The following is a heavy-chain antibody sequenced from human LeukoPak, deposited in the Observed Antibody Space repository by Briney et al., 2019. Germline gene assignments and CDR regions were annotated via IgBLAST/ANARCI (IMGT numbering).Heavy chain of an antibody. D-gene: IGHD5-24*01. Sequence: SETLSLTCTVSGGSISSGSYYWSWIRQPAGKGLEWIGRIYTSGSTNYNPSLKSRVTISVDTSKNQFSLKLSSVTAADTAVYYCARVMEMATIPFYFDYWGQGTLVTVSS. J-gene: IGHJ4*02. CDR2: IYTSGST. CDR1: GGSISSGSYY. CDR3: ARVMEMATIPFYFDY. V-gene: IGHV4-61*02.